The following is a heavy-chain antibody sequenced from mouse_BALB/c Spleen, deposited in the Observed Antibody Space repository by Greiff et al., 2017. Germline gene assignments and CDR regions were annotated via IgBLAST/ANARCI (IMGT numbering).Heavy chain of an antibody. CDR1: GFTFSSYT. CDR3: ARQRAMDY. Sequence: EVMLVESGGGLVQPGGSLKLSCAASGFTFSSYTLSWVRQTPEKRLEWVAYISNGGGSTYYPATVKGRFTISRDNAKNTLYLQMSSLKSEDTAMYYCARQRAMDYWGQGTSVTVSS. J-gene: IGHJ4*01. V-gene: IGHV5-12-2*01. CDR2: ISNGGGST.